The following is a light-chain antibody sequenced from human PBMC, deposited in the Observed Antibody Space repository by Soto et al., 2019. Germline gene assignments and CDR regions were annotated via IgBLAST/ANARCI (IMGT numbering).Light chain of an antibody. J-gene: IGKJ5*01. CDR1: QTLSSY. Sequence: AIQLTQSPSSLSASVGNRVTITCRASQTLSSYLNWYQQKPGKAPKLLIYAASSLQSGVPSRFSGSGSGTAFTLTISSLQPDDFATYYCQQYNSYSITFGQGTRLEIK. CDR2: AAS. CDR3: QQYNSYSIT. V-gene: IGKV1-13*02.